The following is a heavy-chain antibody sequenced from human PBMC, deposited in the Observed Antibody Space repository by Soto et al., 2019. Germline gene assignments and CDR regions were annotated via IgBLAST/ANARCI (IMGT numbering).Heavy chain of an antibody. D-gene: IGHD2-15*01. V-gene: IGHV4-34*01. J-gene: IGHJ6*03. CDR1: GWSFSGYY. CDR2: INHSGST. CDR3: ARGIGYCSGGSCYPPRYYYYYMDV. Sequence: SETLSLTCAVYGWSFSGYYWSWIRQPPGKGLEWIGEINHSGSTNYNPSLKSRVTISVDTSKNQFSLKLSSVTAADTAVYYCARGIGYCSGGSCYPPRYYYYYMDVWGKGTTVTVSS.